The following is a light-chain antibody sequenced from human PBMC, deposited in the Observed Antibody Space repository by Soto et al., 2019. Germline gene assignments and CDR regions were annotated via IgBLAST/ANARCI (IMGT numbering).Light chain of an antibody. Sequence: DIVMTQSPDSLAVSLGERATINCKSSQSVLYVSNNRNYLAWYQKKPGQPPKLLISWASTRESGVPDRFSGSGSGTDFTLTINSLAPEDFAIYYCHQRQSWPRTFGQGTKVDIK. CDR3: HQRQSWPRT. J-gene: IGKJ1*01. CDR1: QSVLYVSNNRNY. CDR2: WAS. V-gene: IGKV4-1*01.